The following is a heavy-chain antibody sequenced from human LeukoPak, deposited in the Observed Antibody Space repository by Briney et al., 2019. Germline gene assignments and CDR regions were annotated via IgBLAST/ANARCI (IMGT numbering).Heavy chain of an antibody. J-gene: IGHJ4*02. D-gene: IGHD1-26*01. CDR1: GFTFTSSA. CDR3: ARGGYSGNYNSYFDY. Sequence: ASVKVSCKASGFTFTSSAVQWVRQAPGHRLEWMGIINPSVGSTTYAQKFQGRVTMTRDTSTTTAYMELSSLRSEDTAVYYCARGGYSGNYNSYFDYWGQGTLVTVSS. CDR2: INPSVGST. V-gene: IGHV1-46*01.